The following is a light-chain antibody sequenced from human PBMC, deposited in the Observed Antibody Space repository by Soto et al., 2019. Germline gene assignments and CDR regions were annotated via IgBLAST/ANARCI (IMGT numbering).Light chain of an antibody. Sequence: IQMTQSPSSLSASVGEKIIITCRASRDVGSDVSWYQQKPGQAPKLLIYAASNLYTGVPSRFSGSRSGTEFTLTISSLQPEDFASYYCLQDYGDSWTFGQGTKVDIK. CDR1: RDVGSD. CDR2: AAS. CDR3: LQDYGDSWT. J-gene: IGKJ1*01. V-gene: IGKV1-6*01.